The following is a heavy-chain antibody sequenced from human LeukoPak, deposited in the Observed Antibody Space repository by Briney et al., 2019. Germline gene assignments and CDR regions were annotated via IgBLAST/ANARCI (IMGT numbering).Heavy chain of an antibody. V-gene: IGHV3-7*01. CDR2: IKQDGTEK. D-gene: IGHD3-22*01. Sequence: ETLSLTCTVSGVSISTSRYYWGWIRQPPGKGLEWVANIKQDGTEKYYVDSVKGRFTISRDNAKNSLYLQMNSLRAEDTAVYYCARETDSSGSNLGYWGQGTLVTVSS. J-gene: IGHJ4*02. CDR1: GVSISTSRYY. CDR3: ARETDSSGSNLGY.